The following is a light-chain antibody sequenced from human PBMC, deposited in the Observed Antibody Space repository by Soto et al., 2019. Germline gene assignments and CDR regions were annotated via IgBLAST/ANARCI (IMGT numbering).Light chain of an antibody. V-gene: IGKV3-20*01. Sequence: EILLTQSPDTLSLSPGESATLSCRAAQSVGTRLAWYQHKTGQAPRLRISGASSRATGIPDRFTGSGSETSFTLTISRLEPEDFALYYCQHYQSGHPITFGQGTRLEIK. CDR3: QHYQSGHPIT. CDR2: GAS. J-gene: IGKJ5*01. CDR1: QSVGTRL.